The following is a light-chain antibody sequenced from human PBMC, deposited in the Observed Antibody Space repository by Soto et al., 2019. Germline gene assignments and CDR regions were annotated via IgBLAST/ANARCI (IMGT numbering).Light chain of an antibody. V-gene: IGLV2-14*01. CDR1: SSDVGGYNY. CDR3: SSYTRSSTSYV. Sequence: QSVLTQPASVSGSPGQSITISCTGTSSDVGGYNYVSWYQQHTGKAPKLMIYEVSNRPSRVSNRFSGSKSGNTASLTISGLQADDEAYYYCSSYTRSSTSYVFGTGTKVTVL. J-gene: IGLJ1*01. CDR2: EVS.